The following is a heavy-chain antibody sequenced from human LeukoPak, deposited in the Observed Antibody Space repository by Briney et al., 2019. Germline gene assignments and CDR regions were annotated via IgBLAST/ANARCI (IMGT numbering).Heavy chain of an antibody. CDR3: VKEASWSGYYITYYFDY. CDR1: GFTFSSCG. V-gene: IGHV3-30*02. Sequence: GGSLRLSCAASGFTFSSCGMHWVRQAPGKGREWVAFIRYDIKMKSYAESVRGRFTISRDNSNNTLYLEMNSLRPEDTAVYYCVKEASWSGYYITYYFDYWGQGTLVTVSS. J-gene: IGHJ4*02. CDR2: IRYDIKMK. D-gene: IGHD3-3*01.